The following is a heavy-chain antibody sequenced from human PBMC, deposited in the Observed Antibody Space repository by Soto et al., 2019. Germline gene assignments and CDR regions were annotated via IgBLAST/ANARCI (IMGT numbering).Heavy chain of an antibody. CDR2: IYSGGST. CDR1: GLTVSSSY. CDR3: ARDGGGSVGTHWYDYMDV. Sequence: EVQLVESGGGLVQPGGSLRLSCAASGLTVSSSYMSWARQAPGKGLEWVSVIYSGGSTYYAESVKGRFTISRDNSKNTLYLQMNFLRAEDSAVYFCARDGGGSVGTHWYDYMDVWGKGTTVTVSS. D-gene: IGHD2-15*01. J-gene: IGHJ6*03. V-gene: IGHV3-66*01.